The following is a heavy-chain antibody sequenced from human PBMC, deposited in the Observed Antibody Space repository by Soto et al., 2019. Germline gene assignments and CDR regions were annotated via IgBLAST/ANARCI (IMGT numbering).Heavy chain of an antibody. CDR3: VKGKQEWYPITDH. Sequence: GGSLRLSCAASGFTFSDYYMSWIRQAPGRGPEWISYISGSGNTQLYADSVMGRFTISRDNAKNSLFLFLNSLRTDDTAVYYCVKGKQEWYPITDHWGQGTLVTVSS. CDR2: ISGSGNTQ. J-gene: IGHJ4*02. V-gene: IGHV3-11*01. CDR1: GFTFSDYY. D-gene: IGHD2-8*01.